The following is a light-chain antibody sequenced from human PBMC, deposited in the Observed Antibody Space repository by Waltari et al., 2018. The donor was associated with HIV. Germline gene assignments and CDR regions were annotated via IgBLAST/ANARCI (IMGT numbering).Light chain of an antibody. J-gene: IGKJ4*01. CDR2: DAS. Sequence: DIQMTQSPSSLSAFIGDRVTITCQASQDISNYLNWYQHKPGKAPRLLIYDASNLETGVPSRFSGSGSGTNFTFTITNLQPEDIATYYCQQYDDLSLTFGGGTKVEI. V-gene: IGKV1-33*01. CDR3: QQYDDLSLT. CDR1: QDISNY.